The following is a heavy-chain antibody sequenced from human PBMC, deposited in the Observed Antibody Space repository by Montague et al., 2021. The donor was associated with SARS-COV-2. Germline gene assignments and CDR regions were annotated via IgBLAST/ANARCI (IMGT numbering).Heavy chain of an antibody. V-gene: IGHV4-59*13. CDR1: GGSISSYY. CDR2: IFHSGIT. D-gene: IGHD1-20*01. Sequence: SETLSLTSSVSGGSISSYYWSWIRQSPGKGLEWIGYIFHSGITDYNPSLKSRVTISVDMSKNQFSLQLNSVTAADPAVYYCARTEYNWNDWFVPWGQGTLVTVSS. J-gene: IGHJ5*02. CDR3: ARTEYNWNDWFVP.